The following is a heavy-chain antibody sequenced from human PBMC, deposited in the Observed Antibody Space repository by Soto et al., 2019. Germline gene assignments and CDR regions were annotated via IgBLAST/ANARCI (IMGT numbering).Heavy chain of an antibody. J-gene: IGHJ5*02. CDR3: ARTAPWLGNWFDP. CDR2: IYYTGST. D-gene: IGHD6-19*01. Sequence: SETLSLTCTVSGGSIGSYYWTWIRQSPGKGLEWIGYIYYTGSTNYKPSLKSRVTISVDTSKNQFSLKLSSVTAADTAVYYCARTAPWLGNWFDPWGQGTLVTVSS. V-gene: IGHV4-59*01. CDR1: GGSIGSYY.